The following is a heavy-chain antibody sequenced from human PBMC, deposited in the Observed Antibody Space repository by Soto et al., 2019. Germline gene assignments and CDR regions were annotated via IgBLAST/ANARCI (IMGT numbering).Heavy chain of an antibody. CDR3: ARGSSWYPY. J-gene: IGHJ4*02. D-gene: IGHD6-13*01. CDR1: GASINSYY. Sequence: SETLSLTCTVSGASINSYYWSWIRQPPGKELEWIGYIYYSGSTNYNPSLKGRVTISIDTSKNQFSLNLNSVTAADTAVYYCARGSSWYPYWGQGTLVTVSS. CDR2: IYYSGST. V-gene: IGHV4-59*01.